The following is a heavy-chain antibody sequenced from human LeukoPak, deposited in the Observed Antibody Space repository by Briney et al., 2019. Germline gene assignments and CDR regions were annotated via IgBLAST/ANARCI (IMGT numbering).Heavy chain of an antibody. J-gene: IGHJ4*02. V-gene: IGHV4-39*07. CDR3: ARVGISSGYYSEPFDY. Sequence: PSETLSLTCSVSGDSISSSRYHWGWVRKPPGKGLEWIVNIYYSGTTYYNPSLESRVTISLDTSKNQFSLNLSSVTAADTAVYYCARVGISSGYYSEPFDYWGQGTLVTVSS. CDR1: GDSISSSRYH. CDR2: IYYSGTT. D-gene: IGHD3-22*01.